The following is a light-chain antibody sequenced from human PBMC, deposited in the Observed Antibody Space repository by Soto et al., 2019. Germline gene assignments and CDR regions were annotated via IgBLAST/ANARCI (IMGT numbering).Light chain of an antibody. CDR3: SSYTSSSTPLV. CDR1: SSDVGGYNY. CDR2: DVT. V-gene: IGLV2-14*01. Sequence: QSALTQPASVSGSPGQSITISCTGTSSDVGGYNYVSWYQQHPGKAPKLMIYDVTNRPSGVSNRCSGSKSGNTASLTISGLQAEDEADYYCSSYTSSSTPLVFGGGTQLTVL. J-gene: IGLJ3*02.